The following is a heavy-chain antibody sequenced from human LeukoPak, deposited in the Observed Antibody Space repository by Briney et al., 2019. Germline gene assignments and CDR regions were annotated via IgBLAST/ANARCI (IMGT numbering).Heavy chain of an antibody. J-gene: IGHJ4*02. Sequence: ASVKISCKVSGYTFTYYYMHWVPQAPGKGLEWMGLVDAEDGETIYAEKFQGRVTITPDTSTDTAYMELSSLRSEDTAVYYCATGGGGELPYQPVYWGQGTLVTVSS. CDR1: GYTFTYYY. CDR2: VDAEDGET. V-gene: IGHV1-69-2*01. D-gene: IGHD1-26*01. CDR3: ATGGGGELPYQPVY.